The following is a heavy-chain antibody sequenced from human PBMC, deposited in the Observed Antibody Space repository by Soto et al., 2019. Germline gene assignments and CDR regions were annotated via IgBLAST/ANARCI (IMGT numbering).Heavy chain of an antibody. CDR3: ARDRGITMIVARAFDI. Sequence: QVQLVQSGAEVKKPGASVKVSCKASGYTFTIYGISWVRQAPGQGLESMGWISAYNGNTNYAQKLQGRVTMTTVTSTSTAYMELSSLRSDDTGVYYCARDRGITMIVARAFDIGCQGTMVTVSS. D-gene: IGHD3-22*01. J-gene: IGHJ3*02. CDR1: GYTFTIYG. CDR2: ISAYNGNT. V-gene: IGHV1-18*01.